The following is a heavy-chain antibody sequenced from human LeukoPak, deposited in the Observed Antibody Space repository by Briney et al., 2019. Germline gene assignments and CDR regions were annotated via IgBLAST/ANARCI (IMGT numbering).Heavy chain of an antibody. V-gene: IGHV3-21*01. CDR1: GFTFSSYS. Sequence: GGSLRLSCAASGFTFSSYSLTWVRQAPGKGLEWVSDISTDSRYIYYADSVQGRFTISRDNAQRSLYLQMNSLRAEDTAVYYCARVFGYCSSSACYAASDLWGQGTTVTVSS. CDR2: ISTDSRYI. D-gene: IGHD2-2*03. J-gene: IGHJ3*01. CDR3: ARVFGYCSSSACYAASDL.